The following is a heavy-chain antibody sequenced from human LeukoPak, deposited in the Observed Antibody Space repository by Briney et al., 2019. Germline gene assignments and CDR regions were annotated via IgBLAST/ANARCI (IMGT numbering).Heavy chain of an antibody. CDR3: AKESPSFDY. CDR1: GFTFSTYA. CDR2: ISGSGGST. J-gene: IGHJ4*02. V-gene: IGHV3-23*01. Sequence: GGSLRLSCAASGFTFSTYAMSWVRQAPGKGLEWVSVISGSGGSTYYADSVKGRFTISRDNSKNTLYLQMNSLRPGDTAVYYRAKESPSFDYWGQGTLVTVSS.